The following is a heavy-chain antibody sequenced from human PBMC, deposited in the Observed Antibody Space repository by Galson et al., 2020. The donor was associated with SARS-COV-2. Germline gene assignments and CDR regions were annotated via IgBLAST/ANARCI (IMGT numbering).Heavy chain of an antibody. V-gene: IGHV6-1*01. CDR2: TYYRSQWST. D-gene: IGHD6-13*01. Sequence: SQTLSLTCAISGDSVSSNSAAWNWIRQSPSRGLEWPGRTYYRSQWSTDYAVSVKSRITINPDTSKNQFPLQLNSVTPEDTAIYYCAGRVAGAGSLHIWGQGTMVIVSS. CDR1: GDSVSSNSAA. CDR3: AGRVAGAGSLHI. J-gene: IGHJ3*02.